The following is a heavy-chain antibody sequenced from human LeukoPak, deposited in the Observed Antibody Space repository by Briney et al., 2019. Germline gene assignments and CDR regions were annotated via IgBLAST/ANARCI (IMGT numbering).Heavy chain of an antibody. CDR1: GFTFSSYW. D-gene: IGHD3-10*01. CDR3: ARGLLWFGESGKVDY. V-gene: IGHV3-23*01. J-gene: IGHJ4*02. Sequence: GGSLRLSCAASGFTFSSYWMTWVRQAPGKGLEWVSAISGSGGSTYYADSVKGRLTISRDNSKNTLYLQMNSLRAEDTAVYYCARGLLWFGESGKVDYWGQGTLVTVSS. CDR2: ISGSGGST.